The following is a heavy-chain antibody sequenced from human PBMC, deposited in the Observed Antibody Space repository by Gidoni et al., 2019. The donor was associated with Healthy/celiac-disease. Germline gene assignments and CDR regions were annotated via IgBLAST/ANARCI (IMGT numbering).Heavy chain of an antibody. CDR3: ARGYIVVVPAAIYNWFDP. Sequence: QVQLGQSGAEVKKPGASVKVSCKASGYTFTGYYMHWVRQAPGQGLEWMGWINPNSGGTNYAQKCQGRVTMTRDTSISTAYMELSRLRSDDTAVYYCARGYIVVVPAAIYNWFDPWGQGTLVTVSS. CDR1: GYTFTGYY. D-gene: IGHD2-2*02. V-gene: IGHV1-2*02. CDR2: INPNSGGT. J-gene: IGHJ5*02.